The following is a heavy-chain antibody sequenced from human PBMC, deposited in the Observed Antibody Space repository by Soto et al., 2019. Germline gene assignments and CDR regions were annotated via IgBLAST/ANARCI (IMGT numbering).Heavy chain of an antibody. D-gene: IGHD5-18*01. J-gene: IGHJ4*02. CDR2: IRSGRYGGTA. CDR1: GFTFGDFA. CDR3: TTIPRSRYGYPFDC. V-gene: IGHV3-49*05. Sequence: EKQLVESGGGLVNPGRSLRLSCTGSGFTFGDFAMSWFRQTPGKGLECVGFIRSGRYGGTADYAASVKGRFTISRDDSKSVAYLQMNSLKSEDTGLYYCTTIPRSRYGYPFDCWGQGTLVTVSS.